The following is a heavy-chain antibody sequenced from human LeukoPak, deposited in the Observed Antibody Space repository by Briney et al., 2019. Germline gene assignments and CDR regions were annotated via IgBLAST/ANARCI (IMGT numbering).Heavy chain of an antibody. CDR3: AASSEWLLYPIAH. CDR1: GGSVSSGSYY. J-gene: IGHJ4*02. D-gene: IGHD3-3*01. Sequence: SETLSLTCTVSGGSVSSGSYYWSWIRQPPGKGLEWIGYIYYGGSTNYNPSLKSRVTISVDTSKNQFSLKLSSVTAADTAVYYCAASSEWLLYPIAHWGQGTLVTVSS. V-gene: IGHV4-61*01. CDR2: IYYGGST.